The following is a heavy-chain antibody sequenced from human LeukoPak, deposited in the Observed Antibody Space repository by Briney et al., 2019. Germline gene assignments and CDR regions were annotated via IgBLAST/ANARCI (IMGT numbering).Heavy chain of an antibody. CDR3: ARGLLKATKMTPFLH. V-gene: IGHV1-2*02. CDR1: GYTFTGYY. D-gene: IGHD5-24*01. J-gene: IGHJ1*01. CDR2: INPGSGGT. Sequence: GASVKVSCKASGYTFTGYYMHWVRQAPGQGCEWMGWINPGSGGTNYSQKFQDRVTMTTDTSISTAYKELSRMRSDDMAVYYCARGLLKATKMTPFLHWGQGTLVTVSS.